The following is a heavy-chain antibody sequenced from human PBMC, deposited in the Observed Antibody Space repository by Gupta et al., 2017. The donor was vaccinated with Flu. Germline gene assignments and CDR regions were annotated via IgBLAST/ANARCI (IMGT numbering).Heavy chain of an antibody. CDR1: GGHIDMYY. Sequence: GGHIDMYYWRLSRQPPGTGLEWIGSIYQRGATNDNPSLKSRITMSVERHMSQFYLKLNSVQAADTTVYYWAGGGMSGLFEYWGQGPLVTVSS. CDR2: IYQRGAT. V-gene: IGHV4-59*01. J-gene: IGHJ4*02. CDR3: AGGGMSGLFEY.